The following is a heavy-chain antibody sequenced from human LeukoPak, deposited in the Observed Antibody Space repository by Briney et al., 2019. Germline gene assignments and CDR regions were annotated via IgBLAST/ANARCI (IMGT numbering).Heavy chain of an antibody. CDR2: ISSSSSYI. D-gene: IGHD2-15*01. CDR1: GFTFSSYS. CDR3: ARDVGYCSGGSCYSGRYYYYMDV. Sequence: GGSLRLSYAASGFTFSSYSMNWVRQAPGKGLEWVSSISSSSSYIYYADSVKGRFTISRDNAKNSLYLQMNSLRAEDTAVYYCARDVGYCSGGSCYSGRYYYYMDVWGKGTTVTISS. V-gene: IGHV3-21*01. J-gene: IGHJ6*03.